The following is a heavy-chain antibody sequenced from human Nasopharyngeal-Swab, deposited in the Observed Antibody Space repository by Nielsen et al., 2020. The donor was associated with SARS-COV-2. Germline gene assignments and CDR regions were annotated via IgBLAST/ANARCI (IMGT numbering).Heavy chain of an antibody. V-gene: IGHV3-30*02. J-gene: IGHJ4*02. CDR1: GFTFSSYG. Sequence: GGSLRLSCAAYGFTFSSYGMHWVRQAPGKGLEWVAFIRYDGSNKYYADSVKGRFTISRDNSKNTLYLQMNSLRAEDTAVYYCAKDSGLLWFGISDYWGQGTLVTVSS. CDR3: AKDSGLLWFGISDY. CDR2: IRYDGSNK. D-gene: IGHD3-10*01.